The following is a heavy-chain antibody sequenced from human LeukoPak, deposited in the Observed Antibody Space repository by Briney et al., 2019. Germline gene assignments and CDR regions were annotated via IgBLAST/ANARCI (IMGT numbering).Heavy chain of an antibody. D-gene: IGHD5-12*01. J-gene: IGHJ4*02. CDR1: GFTFSDYY. V-gene: IGHV3-11*04. CDR2: ISSSGSTI. Sequence: PGRSLRLSCAASGFTFSDYYMSWIRQAPGKGLEWVSYISSSGSTIYYADSVKGRFTISRDNAKNSLYLQMNSLRAEDTAVYYFARDQGRRGYSGYDSSYYFDYWGQGNLVTVSS. CDR3: ARDQGRRGYSGYDSSYYFDY.